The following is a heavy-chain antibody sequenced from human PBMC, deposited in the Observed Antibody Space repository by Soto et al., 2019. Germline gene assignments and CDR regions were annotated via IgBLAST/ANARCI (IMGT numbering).Heavy chain of an antibody. J-gene: IGHJ4*02. CDR1: GFTFSSYG. Sequence: QVQLVESGGGVVQPGRSLRLSCAASGFTFSSYGMHWVRQAPGKGLEWVAVIWFDGSEKYYADSVKGRFTISRDNSKNTLYLQMNSLRAEDTAVYYCARPPNSGDYEGLYDFDYWGQGTLITVSS. D-gene: IGHD4-17*01. CDR2: IWFDGSEK. CDR3: ARPPNSGDYEGLYDFDY. V-gene: IGHV3-33*01.